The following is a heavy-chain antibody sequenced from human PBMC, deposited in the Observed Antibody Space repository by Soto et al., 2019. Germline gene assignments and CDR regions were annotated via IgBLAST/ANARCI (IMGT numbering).Heavy chain of an antibody. Sequence: GGSLRLSCAASGFTFSSYAMSWVRQAPGKGLEWVSAISGSGSSTYYADSVKGRFTISRDNSKNTLYLQMNSLRAEDTAVYYCAKLGTWFGELSPFGPWGQGTLVTVSS. D-gene: IGHD3-10*01. CDR2: ISGSGSST. J-gene: IGHJ5*02. V-gene: IGHV3-23*01. CDR3: AKLGTWFGELSPFGP. CDR1: GFTFSSYA.